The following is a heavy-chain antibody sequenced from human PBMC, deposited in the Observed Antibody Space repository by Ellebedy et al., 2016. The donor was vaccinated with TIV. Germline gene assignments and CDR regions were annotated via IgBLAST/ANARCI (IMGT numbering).Heavy chain of an antibody. CDR1: GGSFSGYY. J-gene: IGHJ4*02. V-gene: IGHV4-34*01. D-gene: IGHD5-24*01. Sequence: SETLSLTXAVYGGSFSGYYWSWIRQPPGKGLEWIGEINHSGSTNYNPSLKSRVTISVDTSKNQFSLKLSSVTAADTAVYYCARGRRWLQGYFDYWGQGTLVTVSS. CDR2: INHSGST. CDR3: ARGRRWLQGYFDY.